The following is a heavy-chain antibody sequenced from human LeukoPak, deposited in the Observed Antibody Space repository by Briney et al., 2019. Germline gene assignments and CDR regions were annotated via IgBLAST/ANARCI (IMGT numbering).Heavy chain of an antibody. J-gene: IGHJ4*02. D-gene: IGHD5-24*01. CDR1: GFTFNKYA. CDR2: ISNDGVTR. CDR3: TRVGYIDEGIDY. Sequence: GGSLRLSCAASGFTFNKYAIHWARQAPGKGLEWVAVISNDGVTRIFANSVKGRFTISRDNWKNTLYLQLSSLRAEDTAIYYCTRVGYIDEGIDYWGQGTLVTVSS. V-gene: IGHV3-30*04.